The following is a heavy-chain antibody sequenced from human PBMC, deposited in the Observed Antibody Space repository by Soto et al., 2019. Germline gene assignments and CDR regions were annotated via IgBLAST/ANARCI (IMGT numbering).Heavy chain of an antibody. J-gene: IGHJ5*02. CDR3: ARGWYYDFWSGYSWLDP. CDR2: IYYSGST. V-gene: IGHV4-59*01. D-gene: IGHD3-3*01. Sequence: SETLSLTCTVSGGSISSYYWSWIRQPPGKGLEWIGYIYYSGSTNYNPSLKSRVTISVDTSKNQFSLKLSSVTAADTAVYYCARGWYYDFWSGYSWLDPRGQRTLVTVSS. CDR1: GGSISSYY.